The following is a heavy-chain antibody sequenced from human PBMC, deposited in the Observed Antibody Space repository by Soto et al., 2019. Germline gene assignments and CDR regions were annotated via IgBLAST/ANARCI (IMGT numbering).Heavy chain of an antibody. CDR3: ASSSNYGAFGY. Sequence: PGGSLRLSCAASGFTFSSYSMNWVRQAPGKGLEWVSYISSSSITIYYADSVKGRFTISRDNAKNSLNLQMNTRRDEDTAVYNWASSSNYGAFGYWGQGTLVTVSS. D-gene: IGHD4-4*01. CDR2: ISSSSITI. V-gene: IGHV3-48*02. CDR1: GFTFSSYS. J-gene: IGHJ4*02.